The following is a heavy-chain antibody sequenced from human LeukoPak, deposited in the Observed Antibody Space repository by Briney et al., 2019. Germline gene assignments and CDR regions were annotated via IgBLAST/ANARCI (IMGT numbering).Heavy chain of an antibody. CDR3: AAQKRGNYRPYYFDY. D-gene: IGHD3-16*02. Sequence: GGSLRLSCAASGFTFSSYGMSWVRQAPGKGLEWVSTISGSGGRSFYADSVKGRFTLSRDNSKNTLYLQMNSLRAEDTALYYCAAQKRGNYRPYYFDYWGQGTLVTVSS. V-gene: IGHV3-23*01. J-gene: IGHJ4*02. CDR2: ISGSGGRS. CDR1: GFTFSSYG.